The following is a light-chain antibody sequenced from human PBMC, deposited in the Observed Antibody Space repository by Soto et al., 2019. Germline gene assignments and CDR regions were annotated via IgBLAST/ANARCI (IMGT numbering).Light chain of an antibody. CDR2: SDN. Sequence: QSVLTQPPSASGTPGQRVTISCSGSSSNIGSNTVNWDQQLPGTAPKLLIYSDNQRPSGVPDRFSGSKSGTSASLAISGLRSEDEADYYCAAWDVSLNGWVFSGGTKVTVL. V-gene: IGLV1-44*01. CDR3: AAWDVSLNGWV. CDR1: SSNIGSNT. J-gene: IGLJ3*02.